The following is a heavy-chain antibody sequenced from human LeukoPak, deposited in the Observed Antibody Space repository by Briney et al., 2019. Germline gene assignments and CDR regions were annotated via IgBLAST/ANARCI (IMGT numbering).Heavy chain of an antibody. Sequence: ASVKVSCKASGYTFTSYGISWVRQAPGQGLEWMGWISAYSGDTNYAQNFQGRVTMTRDTSISTAYLELSRLTSDDTAVYYCARGIITGAADADCWGQGTLVTVSS. D-gene: IGHD1-20*01. CDR3: ARGIITGAADADC. V-gene: IGHV1-18*01. CDR2: ISAYSGDT. J-gene: IGHJ4*02. CDR1: GYTFTSYG.